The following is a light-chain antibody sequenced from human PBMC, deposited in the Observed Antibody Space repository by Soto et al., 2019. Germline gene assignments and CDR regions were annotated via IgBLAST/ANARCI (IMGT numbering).Light chain of an antibody. CDR1: QSISSY. J-gene: IGKJ4*01. CDR3: QQSYSTPRT. Sequence: DIQMTQSPSSLSASLGDRVTITCRASQSISSYLNWYQQKPGKAPKLLIYAASSLQSGVPSKFSGSGSGTEFTLTISSLQPEDVATYYCQQSYSTPRTCGGGTNVEIK. CDR2: AAS. V-gene: IGKV1-39*01.